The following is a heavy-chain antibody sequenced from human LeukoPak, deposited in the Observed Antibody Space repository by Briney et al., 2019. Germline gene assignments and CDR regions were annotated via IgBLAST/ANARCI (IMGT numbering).Heavy chain of an antibody. CDR1: GYTFTSYA. CDR2: INTNTGNP. CDR3: ARDTPSSWDDPINNFDY. D-gene: IGHD6-13*01. J-gene: IGHJ4*02. V-gene: IGHV7-4-1*02. Sequence: GASVKVSCKASGYTFTSYAMNWVRQAPGQGLEWMGWINTNTGNPTYAQGFTGRFVFSLDTSVSTAYLQISSLKAEDTAVYYCARDTPSSWDDPINNFDYWGQGTLVTVSS.